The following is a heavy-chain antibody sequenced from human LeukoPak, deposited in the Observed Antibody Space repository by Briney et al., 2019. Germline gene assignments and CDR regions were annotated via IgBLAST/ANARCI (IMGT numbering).Heavy chain of an antibody. D-gene: IGHD2-15*01. CDR2: IYYSGST. CDR3: ARLVDYCSGGSCYSENWFDP. J-gene: IGHJ5*02. CDR1: GGSISSYY. Sequence: SETLSPTCTVSGGSISSYYWSWIRQPPGKGLEWIGYIYYSGSTNYNPSLKSRVTISVDTSKNQFSLKLSSVTAADTAVYYCARLVDYCSGGSCYSENWFDPWGQGTLVTVSS. V-gene: IGHV4-59*08.